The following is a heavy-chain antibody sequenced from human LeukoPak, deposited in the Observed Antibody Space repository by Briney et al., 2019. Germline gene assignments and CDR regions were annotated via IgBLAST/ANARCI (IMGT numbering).Heavy chain of an antibody. CDR3: ARDGDYYDSSGYYYGGAFDI. Sequence: GGSLRLSCAASGFTFSTYAIHWVRQAPGKGLEWVAVISYDGINKYYADSVKGRFTISRDNSKNTLYLQMNSLRAEDTALYYCARDGDYYDSSGYYYGGAFDIWGQGTMVTVSS. D-gene: IGHD3-22*01. J-gene: IGHJ3*02. V-gene: IGHV3-30*04. CDR1: GFTFSTYA. CDR2: ISYDGINK.